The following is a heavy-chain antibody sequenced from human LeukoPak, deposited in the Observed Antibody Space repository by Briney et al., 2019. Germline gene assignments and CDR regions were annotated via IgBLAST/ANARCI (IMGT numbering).Heavy chain of an antibody. J-gene: IGHJ6*03. Sequence: PGGSLRLSCAASGFTFSSYSMNWVRQAPGKGLEWVSYISSSSSTIYYADSVKGRFTISRDNAKNSLYLQMNSLRAEDTAVYYCARGPYYDFWSGNYYMDVWGKGTTVTVSS. CDR1: GFTFSSYS. CDR2: ISSSSSTI. CDR3: ARGPYYDFWSGNYYMDV. V-gene: IGHV3-48*01. D-gene: IGHD3-3*01.